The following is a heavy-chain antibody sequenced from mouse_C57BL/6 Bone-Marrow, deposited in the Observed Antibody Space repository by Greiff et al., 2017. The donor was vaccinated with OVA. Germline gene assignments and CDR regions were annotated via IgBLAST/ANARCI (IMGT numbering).Heavy chain of an antibody. D-gene: IGHD1-1*01. V-gene: IGHV5-17*01. J-gene: IGHJ2*01. CDR2: LSSGSSTI. CDR3: ARGLYYYGSSPYFDY. CDR1: GFTFSDYG. Sequence: EVMLVESGGGLVKPGGSLKLSCAASGFTFSDYGMHWVRQAPEKGLEWVAYLSSGSSTIYYADTVKGRFTISRDNAKNTLFLQMTSLRSEDTAMYYCARGLYYYGSSPYFDYWGQGTTLTVSS.